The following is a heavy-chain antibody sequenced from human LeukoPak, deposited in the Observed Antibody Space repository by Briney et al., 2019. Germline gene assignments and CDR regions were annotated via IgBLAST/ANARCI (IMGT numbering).Heavy chain of an antibody. J-gene: IGHJ4*02. V-gene: IGHV1-18*01. CDR2: ISAYNGNT. Sequence: ASVKVSCKASGYTFTNYGISWVRQAPGQGLEWMGWISAYNGNTNYAQKLQGRVTVTTDTSTNTAYTELRSLRSDDTAVYYCARDLGEGSLLEYWGQGTLVTVSS. D-gene: IGHD2-21*01. CDR3: ARDLGEGSLLEY. CDR1: GYTFTNYG.